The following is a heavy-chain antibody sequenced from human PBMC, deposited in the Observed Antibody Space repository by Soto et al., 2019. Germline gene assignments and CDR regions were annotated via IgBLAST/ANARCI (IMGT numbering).Heavy chain of an antibody. CDR3: ARKEAAAGTGLWGRYYYGMDV. Sequence: ASENPFPPQTVSGGIPSRGGYFVCRLRPEPRKGLEWFGYIYYSGSTYYNPSLKSRVTISVDTSKNQFSLKLSSVTAADTAVYYCARKEAAAGTGLWGRYYYGMDVWGQGTTVTVSS. V-gene: IGHV4-31*02. J-gene: IGHJ6*02. D-gene: IGHD6-13*01. CDR1: GGIPSRGGYF. CDR2: IYYSGST.